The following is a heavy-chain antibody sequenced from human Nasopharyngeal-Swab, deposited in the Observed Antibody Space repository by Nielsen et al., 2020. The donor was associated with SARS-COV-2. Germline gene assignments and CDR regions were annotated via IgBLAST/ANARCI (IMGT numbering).Heavy chain of an antibody. V-gene: IGHV3-9*01. CDR2: MSWNSGSI. CDR3: AKGVAAALPPGMDV. Sequence: IRQPPGQGLEWVSGMSWNSGSIGYADSVKGRFTISRDNAKSSLYLQMNSLRAEDTALYYCAKGVAAALPPGMDVWGQGTTVTVSS. J-gene: IGHJ6*02. D-gene: IGHD6-13*01.